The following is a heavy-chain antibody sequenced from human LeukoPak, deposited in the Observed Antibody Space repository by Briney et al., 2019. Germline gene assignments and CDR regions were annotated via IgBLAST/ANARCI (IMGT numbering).Heavy chain of an antibody. Sequence: PGGSLRLSCAASGFTFSSYSMNWVRQAPGKGLEWVSSISSSSSYIYYADLVKGRFTISRDNAKNSLYLQMNSLRAEDTAVYYCARDRENYGSGSYSHWGQGTLVTVSS. CDR3: ARDRENYGSGSYSH. CDR2: ISSSSSYI. D-gene: IGHD3-10*01. J-gene: IGHJ4*02. V-gene: IGHV3-21*01. CDR1: GFTFSSYS.